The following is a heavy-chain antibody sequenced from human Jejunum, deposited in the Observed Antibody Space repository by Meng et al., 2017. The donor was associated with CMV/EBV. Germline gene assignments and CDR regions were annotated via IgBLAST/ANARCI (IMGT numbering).Heavy chain of an antibody. D-gene: IGHD3-22*01. CDR2: LSSSGNT. J-gene: IGHJ5*02. CDR3: ARGREYYSDTTGYYSNWFDP. Sequence: YYWSCIRQSPGKGLEWFGYLSSSGNTYYNPSLESRSRVTISRDTSKNQFSLKLNSVTAADTAVYYCARGREYYSDTTGYYSNWFDPWGQGTLVTVSS. CDR1: YY. V-gene: IGHV4-30-4*01.